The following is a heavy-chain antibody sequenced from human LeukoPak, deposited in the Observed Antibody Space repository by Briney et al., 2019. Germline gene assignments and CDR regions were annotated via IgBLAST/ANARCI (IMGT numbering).Heavy chain of an antibody. V-gene: IGHV4-39*01. D-gene: IGHD3-22*01. Sequence: PSETLSLTCTVSGGSISSSDYSWGWIRQPPGKGLEWIGSIYYSGSTYYNPSLKSRVTISADTSKNQFSLKLSSVTAADTAVYYCARHWSRDYYDSSGYWSPLDYWGQGTLVTVSS. CDR3: ARHWSRDYYDSSGYWSPLDY. J-gene: IGHJ4*02. CDR2: IYYSGST. CDR1: GGSISSSDYS.